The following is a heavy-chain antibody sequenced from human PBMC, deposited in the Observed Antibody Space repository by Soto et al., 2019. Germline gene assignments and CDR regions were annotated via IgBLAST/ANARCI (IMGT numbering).Heavy chain of an antibody. V-gene: IGHV4-30-4*01. D-gene: IGHD3-10*01. CDR1: GGSISSGDYY. J-gene: IGHJ4*02. CDR3: ARAQGSWFLVS. CDR2: IYYSGST. Sequence: SETLSLTCTVSGGSISSGDYYWSWIRQPPGKGLEWIGYIYYSGSTYYNPSLKSRVTISVDTSKNQFSLKLSSVTAADTAVYYCARAQGSWFLVSWGQGTLVTVSS.